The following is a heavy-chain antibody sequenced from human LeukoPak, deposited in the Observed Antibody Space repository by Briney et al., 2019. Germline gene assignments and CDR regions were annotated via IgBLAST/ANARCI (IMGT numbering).Heavy chain of an antibody. CDR3: ARSSLRFTIENWFDP. V-gene: IGHV1-69*05. D-gene: IGHD3-9*01. CDR2: IIPIFGTA. CDR1: GGTFSSYA. Sequence: SVKVSCKASGGTFSSYAISWVRQAPGQGLEWMGGIIPIFGTANYAQKFQGRVTITTDESTSTAYMELSSLRSEDTAVYYCARSSLRFTIENWFDPWGQGTLVTVSS. J-gene: IGHJ5*02.